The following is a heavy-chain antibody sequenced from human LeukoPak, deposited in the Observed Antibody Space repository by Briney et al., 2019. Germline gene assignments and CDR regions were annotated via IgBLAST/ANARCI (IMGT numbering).Heavy chain of an antibody. CDR2: ITGTGGDT. CDR3: ARLYY. D-gene: IGHD2-21*02. J-gene: IGHJ4*02. Sequence: GSLRLPCAASGFTFSSYAMSWVRQAPGKGLEWVSTITGTGGDTYQADSVKGRFTISRDNSENTLSLQMNSLRAEDTAVYYCARLYYWGQGTLVTVSS. V-gene: IGHV3-23*01. CDR1: GFTFSSYA.